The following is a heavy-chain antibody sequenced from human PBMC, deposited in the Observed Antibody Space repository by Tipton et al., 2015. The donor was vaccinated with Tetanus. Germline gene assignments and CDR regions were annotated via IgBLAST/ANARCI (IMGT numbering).Heavy chain of an antibody. CDR1: GASFSSGDYY. J-gene: IGHJ4*02. D-gene: IGHD2/OR15-2a*01. Sequence: TLSLTCTVSGASFSSGDYYWSWIRKPPGKDLEWIGYIYQTGTTYYNPSLKGRVTISMDRSNTQFSLRLDSLTAADTAVDYCARAAGFLGLTHDFWGRGTLVSVSS. CDR2: IYQTGTT. V-gene: IGHV4-30-4*01. CDR3: ARAAGFLGLTHDF.